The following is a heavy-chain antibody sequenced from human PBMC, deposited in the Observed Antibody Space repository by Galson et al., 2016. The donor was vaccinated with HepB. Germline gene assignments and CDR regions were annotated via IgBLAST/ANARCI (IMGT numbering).Heavy chain of an antibody. CDR2: IHFSGIA. CDR3: ARLLGKYYFGSGSYCKYLDY. CDR1: GGSISGSEFC. D-gene: IGHD3-10*01. Sequence: SETLSLTCSVDGGSISGSEFCWAWIRQPPGKGLEWIGRIHFSGIAKYNPSLKSRVTISVDTSENQFSLRLSSVTAADTAVYFCARLLGKYYFGSGSYCKYLDYWGQGTLVIVSS. J-gene: IGHJ4*02. V-gene: IGHV4-39*01.